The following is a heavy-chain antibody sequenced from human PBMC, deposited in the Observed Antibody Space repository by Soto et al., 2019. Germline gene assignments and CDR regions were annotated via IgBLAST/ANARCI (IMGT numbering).Heavy chain of an antibody. CDR2: IYYSGTT. V-gene: IGHV4-28*01. Sequence: QVQLQESGPGLVKPSDTLSLTCAVSGYSISSSNWWGWIRQPPGKGLEWIGYIYYSGTTYYNPSLKRRVTMSGDTAKNQFPRKLTPVTAGDRAVYSCARREIQGPIDYWGKGTLFTVPS. CDR3: ARREIQGPIDY. CDR1: GYSISSSNW. J-gene: IGHJ4*02.